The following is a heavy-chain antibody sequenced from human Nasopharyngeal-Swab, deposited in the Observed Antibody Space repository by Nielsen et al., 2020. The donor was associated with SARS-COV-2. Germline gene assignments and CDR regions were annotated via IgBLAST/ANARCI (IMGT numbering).Heavy chain of an antibody. CDR1: GFTFSSYR. CDR2: IKQDGSEK. Sequence: GESLKISCAASGFTFSSYRMNWVRQAPGKGLEWVANIKQDGSEKYYVDSVKGRFTISRDNAKNSLYLQMNSLRAEDTAVYYCARGYSSPDVWGKGTTVTVSS. V-gene: IGHV3-7*01. D-gene: IGHD6-13*01. J-gene: IGHJ6*04. CDR3: ARGYSSPDV.